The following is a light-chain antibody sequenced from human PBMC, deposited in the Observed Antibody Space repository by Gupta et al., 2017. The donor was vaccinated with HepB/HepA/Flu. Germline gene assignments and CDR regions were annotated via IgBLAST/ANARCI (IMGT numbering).Light chain of an antibody. CDR3: QQLIH. V-gene: IGKV1-9*01. CDR1: QGISSY. CDR2: AAS. Sequence: DIQLTQSPSFLSASVGDRVTITCRASQGISSYLAWDQQKPGKAPKLLIYAASTLQSGVPSRFSGSGSGTEFTLTISSLQPEDFATYDGQQLIHFGGGTKVEIK. J-gene: IGKJ4*01.